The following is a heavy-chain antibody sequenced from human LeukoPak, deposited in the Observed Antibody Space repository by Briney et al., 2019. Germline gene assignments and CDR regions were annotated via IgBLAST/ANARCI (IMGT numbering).Heavy chain of an antibody. CDR2: TYYRSSWYN. CDR1: GDSVSTNSDA. V-gene: IGHV6-1*01. D-gene: IGHD7-27*01. CDR3: ARGTGVFDY. Sequence: SQTLSLTCAISGDSVSTNSDAWNWIRQSPSRGLEWLGRTYYRSSWYNDYAVSVKSRIIISLDTSKSHFSLQLNSVTPEDTAIYYCARGTGVFDYWGQGTLVTVSS. J-gene: IGHJ4*02.